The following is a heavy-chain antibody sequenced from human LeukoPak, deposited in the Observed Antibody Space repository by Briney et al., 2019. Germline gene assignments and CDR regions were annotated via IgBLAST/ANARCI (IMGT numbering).Heavy chain of an antibody. CDR2: IYRDGKT. CDR1: GFTVSSNY. V-gene: IGHV3-53*01. J-gene: IGHJ6*03. D-gene: IGHD2-21*02. CDR3: ARDSGDGDYTPDMDV. Sequence: GGSLRLSCAVSGFTVSSNYMNWVREASGKGLEWVSTIYRDGKTFYRESVKGRFTTSRDNSKNTLYLQMNSLRAEDTAVYYCARDSGDGDYTPDMDVWGKGTTVTVSS.